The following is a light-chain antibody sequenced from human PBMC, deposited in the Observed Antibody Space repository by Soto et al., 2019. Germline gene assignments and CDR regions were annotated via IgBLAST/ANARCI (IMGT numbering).Light chain of an antibody. CDR1: QSISNW. V-gene: IGKV1-5*01. CDR2: GAS. J-gene: IGKJ2*01. CDR3: QQYDSYSYT. Sequence: DIQMTQSPSTLSASVGDRVTITCRASQSISNWLAWYQQKPGKAPKLLISGASSLESGVPSRFSGSGSGTEFTLTIRSLQPDDFATYYCQQYDSYSYTFCQWTKLEIK.